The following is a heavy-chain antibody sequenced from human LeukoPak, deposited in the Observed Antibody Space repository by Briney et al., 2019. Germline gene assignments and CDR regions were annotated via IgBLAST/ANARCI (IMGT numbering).Heavy chain of an antibody. V-gene: IGHV4-31*03. CDR3: AGLRVVAATRLSGWFDP. CDR2: IYYSGST. D-gene: IGHD2-15*01. Sequence: SSETLSLTCTVSGGSISSGGYYWSWTRQHPGKGLEWIGYIYYSGSTYYNPSLKSRVTISVDTSKNQFSLKLSSVTAADTAVYYCAGLRVVAATRLSGWFDPWGQGTLVTVSS. CDR1: GGSISSGGYY. J-gene: IGHJ5*02.